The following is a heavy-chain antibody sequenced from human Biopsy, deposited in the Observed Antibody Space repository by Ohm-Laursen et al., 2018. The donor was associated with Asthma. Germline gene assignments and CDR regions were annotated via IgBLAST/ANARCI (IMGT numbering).Heavy chain of an antibody. CDR1: GASIKTDDHY. V-gene: IGHV4-30-4*01. CDR3: ARASVAASSNWFDP. Sequence: PSQTLSLTCTVSGASIKTDDHYWSWLRQPPGKGLEWFGFIHYSGSTSYNPSLKGGVMISVDTSKNQFSLKLSSVTAADTAVYYCARASVAASSNWFDPWGQGTLVTVSS. D-gene: IGHD6-19*01. J-gene: IGHJ5*02. CDR2: IHYSGST.